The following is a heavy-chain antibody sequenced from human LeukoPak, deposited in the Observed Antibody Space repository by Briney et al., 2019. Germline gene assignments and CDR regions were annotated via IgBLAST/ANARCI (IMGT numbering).Heavy chain of an antibody. CDR3: AKGPFFYYDASGYNYFDF. J-gene: IGHJ4*02. CDR1: GFTFSSYA. CDR2: ISGSGGST. D-gene: IGHD3-22*01. Sequence: GGSLRLSCAASGFTFSSYAMSWVRQAPGKGLEWVPAISGSGGSTYYADSVKGRFTISRDNSKKTLYLQMNSLRAEDTAVYYCAKGPFFYYDASGYNYFDFWGQGTLVTVSS. V-gene: IGHV3-23*01.